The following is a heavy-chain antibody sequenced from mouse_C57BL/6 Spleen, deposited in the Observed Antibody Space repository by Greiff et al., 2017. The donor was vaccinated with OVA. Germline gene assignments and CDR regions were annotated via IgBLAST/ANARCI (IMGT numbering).Heavy chain of an antibody. Sequence: QVQLQQSGAELVRPGTSVKVCCKASGYAFTNYLIEWVKQRPGQGLEWIGVINPGSGGTNYNEKFKGKATLTADKSSSTAYMQLSSLTSEDSAVYFCAREKGLLGAMDYWGQGTSVTVSS. J-gene: IGHJ4*01. CDR2: INPGSGGT. D-gene: IGHD2-10*01. CDR1: GYAFTNYL. V-gene: IGHV1-54*01. CDR3: AREKGLLGAMDY.